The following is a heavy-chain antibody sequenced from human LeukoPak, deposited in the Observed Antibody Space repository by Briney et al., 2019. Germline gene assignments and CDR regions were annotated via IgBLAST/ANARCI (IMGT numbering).Heavy chain of an antibody. D-gene: IGHD6-13*01. J-gene: IGHJ3*02. V-gene: IGHV1-18*01. CDR2: ISAYNGNT. Sequence: GASVKVSCKASGYTFISYGISWVRQAPGQGLEWMGWISAYNGNTNYAQKLQGRVTMTTDTSTSTAYMELRSLRSDDTAVYYCARPGSSSWNLDAFDIWGQGTMVTVSS. CDR1: GYTFISYG. CDR3: ARPGSSSWNLDAFDI.